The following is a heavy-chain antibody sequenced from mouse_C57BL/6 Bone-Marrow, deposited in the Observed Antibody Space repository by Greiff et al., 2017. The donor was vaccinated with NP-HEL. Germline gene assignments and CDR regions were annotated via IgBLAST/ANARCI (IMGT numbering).Heavy chain of an antibody. Sequence: QVHVKQSGAELARPGASVKLSCKASGYTFTSYGISWVKQRTGQGLEWIGEIYPRSGNTYYNEKFKGKATLTADKSSSTAYMELRSLTSEDSAVYFCAKVAYYSNYDYAMDYWGQGTSVTVSS. J-gene: IGHJ4*01. V-gene: IGHV1-81*01. CDR3: AKVAYYSNYDYAMDY. CDR2: IYPRSGNT. CDR1: GYTFTSYG. D-gene: IGHD2-5*01.